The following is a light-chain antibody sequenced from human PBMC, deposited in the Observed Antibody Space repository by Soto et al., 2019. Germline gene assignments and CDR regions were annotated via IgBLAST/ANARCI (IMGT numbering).Light chain of an antibody. CDR2: DAS. CDR3: QQCNTPFT. Sequence: DIQMTQSPSTLSASVGDRVAITCRAIQNIVSLLAWYQQQPDEAPKLLIYDASSLESGVPLRFGGSGSGTDFTLIISSLQPDDFATYYCQQCNTPFTFGGGTKVEI. J-gene: IGKJ4*01. V-gene: IGKV1-5*01. CDR1: QNIVSL.